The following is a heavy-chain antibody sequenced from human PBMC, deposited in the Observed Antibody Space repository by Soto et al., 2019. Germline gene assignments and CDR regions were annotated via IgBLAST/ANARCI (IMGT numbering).Heavy chain of an antibody. CDR1: GGTFSSYA. D-gene: IGHD2-2*01. CDR3: AREGPGYCSSTSCDSMVYYGMDV. V-gene: IGHV1-69*01. J-gene: IGHJ6*02. CDR2: IIPIFGTA. Sequence: QVQLVQSGAEVKKPGSSVKVSCKASGGTFSSYAISWVRQAPGQGLEWMGGIIPIFGTANYAQKFQGRVTIAADDSTSTAYMELSGLRSEDTAVYYCAREGPGYCSSTSCDSMVYYGMDVWGQGTTVTVSS.